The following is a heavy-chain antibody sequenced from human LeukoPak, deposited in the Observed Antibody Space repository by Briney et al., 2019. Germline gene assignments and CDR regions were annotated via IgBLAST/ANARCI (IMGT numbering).Heavy chain of an antibody. V-gene: IGHV4-34*01. Sequence: PSETLSLTCAVYGGSFSGYYWSWIRQPPGKGLEWIGEINHSGSTNYNPSLKSRVTISVDTSKNQFSLKLSSVTAADTAVYYCASGGVGATFDYWGQGTLVTVSS. J-gene: IGHJ4*02. D-gene: IGHD1-26*01. CDR2: INHSGST. CDR3: ASGGVGATFDY. CDR1: GGSFSGYY.